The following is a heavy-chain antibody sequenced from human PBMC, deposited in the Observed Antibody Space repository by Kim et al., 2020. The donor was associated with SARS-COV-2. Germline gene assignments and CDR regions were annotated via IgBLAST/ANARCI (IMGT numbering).Heavy chain of an antibody. CDR2: INPNSGDT. D-gene: IGHD6-13*01. CDR3: AREDSSTTTFDF. CDR1: GYTFTGYY. J-gene: IGHJ4*02. Sequence: ASVKVSCKTSGYTFTGYYIHWVRQAPGQGLEWMGRINPNSGDTNYPQKFQGRVTMTRDTSITTAYMELSRLTSDDTVVYYCAREDSSTTTFDFWGLGTLV. V-gene: IGHV1-2*05.